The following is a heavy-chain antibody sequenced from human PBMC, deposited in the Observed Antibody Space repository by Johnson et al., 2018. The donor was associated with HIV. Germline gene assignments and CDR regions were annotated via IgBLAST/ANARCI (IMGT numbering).Heavy chain of an antibody. CDR3: ARHTAEVIIIHVAFAL. V-gene: IGHV3-23*04. CDR1: GFTFSSYA. D-gene: IGHD3-3*01. Sequence: VQLVESGGGVVQPGGSLRLSCAASGFTFSSYAMSWVRQAPGKGLEWVSAISGSGGSTYYADSVKGRFTISRDNANNLLYLEMNSLRADDTAVYYCARHTAEVIIIHVAFALWGQGTMVAVSS. CDR2: ISGSGGST. J-gene: IGHJ3*01.